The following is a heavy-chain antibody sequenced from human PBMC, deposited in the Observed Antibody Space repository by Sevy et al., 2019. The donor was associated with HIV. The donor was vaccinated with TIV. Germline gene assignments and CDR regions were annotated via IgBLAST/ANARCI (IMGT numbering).Heavy chain of an antibody. CDR3: AASRSGYFDSSGYYIC. J-gene: IGHJ4*02. V-gene: IGHV5-51*01. CDR1: GYSFTSHW. Sequence: GESLKISCKGSGYSFTSHWIGWVRHMPGKGLEWMGIIYPDDSDTRYSPSFQGQVTFSADKSISTAYLQWSSLKASDTAMYYCAASRSGYFDSSGYYICWGQGTLVTVSS. CDR2: IYPDDSDT. D-gene: IGHD3-22*01.